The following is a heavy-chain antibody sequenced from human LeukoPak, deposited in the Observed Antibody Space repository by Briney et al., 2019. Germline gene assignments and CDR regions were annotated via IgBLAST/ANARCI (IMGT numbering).Heavy chain of an antibody. D-gene: IGHD2-15*01. J-gene: IGHJ4*02. V-gene: IGHV4-34*01. CDR3: ARGLHCSGGSCYSADY. CDR2: TNHSGST. CDR1: GGSFSGYY. Sequence: SETLSLTCAVYGGSFSGYYWSWIRQPPGKGLEWIGETNHSGSTNYNPSLKSRVTISVDTSKNQFSLKLSSVTAADTAVYYCARGLHCSGGSCYSADYWGQGTLVTVSS.